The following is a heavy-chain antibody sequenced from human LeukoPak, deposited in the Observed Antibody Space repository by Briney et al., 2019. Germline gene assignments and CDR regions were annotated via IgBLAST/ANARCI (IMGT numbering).Heavy chain of an antibody. CDR2: ISWDGGST. CDR3: AKDTDYGDYYYGMDV. V-gene: IGHV3-43D*04. Sequence: GGSLRLYCAASGFSFDDYAMHWVRQAPGKGLEWVSLISWDGGSTYYADSVKGRFTISRDNSKNSLYLQMNSLRAEDTALYYCAKDTDYGDYYYGMDVWGKGTTVTVSS. J-gene: IGHJ6*04. D-gene: IGHD4-17*01. CDR1: GFSFDDYA.